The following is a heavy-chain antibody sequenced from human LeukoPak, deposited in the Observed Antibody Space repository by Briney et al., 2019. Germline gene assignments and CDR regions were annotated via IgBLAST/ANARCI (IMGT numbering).Heavy chain of an antibody. CDR2: IYNTVDV. J-gene: IGHJ4*02. V-gene: IGHV4-59*01. D-gene: IGHD3-22*01. CDR1: GGSIIGSY. Sequence: SETLSLTCTVSGGSIIGSYWTWIRQYPGGGLEYIGYIYNTVDVNYSPSLKSRVTISIDMSRSQFSLRLKSVTAADTAIYYCARSRNYDSTGYNPTYYFDSWGQGALVTVSS. CDR3: ARSRNYDSTGYNPTYYFDS.